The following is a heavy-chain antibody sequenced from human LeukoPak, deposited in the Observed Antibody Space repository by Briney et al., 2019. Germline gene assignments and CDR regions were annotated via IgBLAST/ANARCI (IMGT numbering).Heavy chain of an antibody. CDR1: GFTFSSYA. Sequence: GGSLRLSCAASGFTFSSYAMSWVRQAPGKGLDWVSVIYSGGSTYYADSVKGRFTISRDNSRNTLYLQMNSLRAEDTAVYYCTRVVYSSGYSQGFDVWGQGTMVTVSS. J-gene: IGHJ3*01. D-gene: IGHD3-22*01. V-gene: IGHV3-66*01. CDR3: TRVVYSSGYSQGFDV. CDR2: IYSGGST.